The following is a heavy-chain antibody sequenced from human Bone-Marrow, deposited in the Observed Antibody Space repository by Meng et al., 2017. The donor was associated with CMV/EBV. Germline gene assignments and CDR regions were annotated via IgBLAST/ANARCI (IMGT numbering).Heavy chain of an antibody. CDR1: GFTFSSYS. Sequence: GESLKISCAASGFTFSSYSMNWVRQAPGKGLEWVSSISSSSSYIYYADSVKGRFTISRDNAKNSLYLQMNSLRAEDTAVYYCARDEYYYYGMDVWGQGNTVNVAS. V-gene: IGHV3-21*01. CDR3: ARDEYYYYGMDV. J-gene: IGHJ6*02. CDR2: ISSSSSYI.